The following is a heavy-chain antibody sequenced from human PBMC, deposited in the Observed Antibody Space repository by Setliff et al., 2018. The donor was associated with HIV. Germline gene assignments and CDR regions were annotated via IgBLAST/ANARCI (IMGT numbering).Heavy chain of an antibody. D-gene: IGHD3-10*01. CDR1: GYSFTDYW. CDR2: IYPGDSET. V-gene: IGHV5-51*01. Sequence: GESLKISCRASGYSFTDYWIGWVRQMPGKGLECMGIIYPGDSETKYSPSFQGQVTISVEKSFNTAYLQLSSLRASDTTMYDCARVSRNLYGHLDGFDIWGHGTMGTVSS. J-gene: IGHJ3*02. CDR3: ARVSRNLYGHLDGFDI.